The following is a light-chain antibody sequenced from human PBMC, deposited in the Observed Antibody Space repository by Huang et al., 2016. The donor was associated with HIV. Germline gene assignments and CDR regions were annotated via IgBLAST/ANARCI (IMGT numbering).Light chain of an antibody. CDR3: QHYNNWPPIT. V-gene: IGKV3-15*01. Sequence: EIVMTQSPATLSVSPGERATLSCRASQSVSNYLAWYQQKPGQAPRLLIYDASTRATGVPARFSGSGSGTDFTLTISSLQSKDFAVYYCQHYNNWPPITFGQGTRLEMK. J-gene: IGKJ5*01. CDR2: DAS. CDR1: QSVSNY.